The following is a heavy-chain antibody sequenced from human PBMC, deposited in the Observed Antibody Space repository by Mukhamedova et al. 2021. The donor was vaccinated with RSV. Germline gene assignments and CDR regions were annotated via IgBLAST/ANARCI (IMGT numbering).Heavy chain of an antibody. D-gene: IGHD2-15*01. CDR3: VTPGHISCSRISCHLDF. Sequence: MGGKGLEWMGIIYPGDSDTRYSPSFQGQVTISADKSITTAYLQWSSLQASDTAMYYCVTPGHISCSRISCHLDFCGQGTLVTVSS. V-gene: IGHV5-51*01. J-gene: IGHJ4*02. CDR2: IYPGDSDT.